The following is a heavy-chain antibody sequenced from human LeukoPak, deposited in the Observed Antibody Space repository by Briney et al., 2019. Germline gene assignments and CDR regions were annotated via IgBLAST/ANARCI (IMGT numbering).Heavy chain of an antibody. J-gene: IGHJ4*02. CDR1: GFMFSKYA. D-gene: IGHD6-13*01. CDR3: ARHPAGTLVPFDY. Sequence: GGSLRLSCAASGFMFSKYAMHWVRQAPGKGLECVAFIRHDGTKKDYADSVKGRFTISRDNAKNSLYLQMNSLRAEDTAVYYCARHPAGTLVPFDYWGQGTLVTVSS. CDR2: IRHDGTKK. V-gene: IGHV3-30*02.